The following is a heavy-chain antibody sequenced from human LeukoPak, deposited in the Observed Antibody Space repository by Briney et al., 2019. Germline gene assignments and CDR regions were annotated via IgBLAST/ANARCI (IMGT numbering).Heavy chain of an antibody. CDR1: GGSISSGGYY. J-gene: IGHJ5*02. CDR2: IYYSGST. D-gene: IGHD3-22*01. Sequence: SQTLSLTCTVSGGSISSGGYYWSWIRQHPGKGLEWIGYIYYSGSTYYNPSLKSRVTISVDTSKNQFSLKLSSVTAADTAVYYCARARFYDSSGYYSLNWFDPWGQGTLVTVSS. CDR3: ARARFYDSSGYYSLNWFDP. V-gene: IGHV4-31*03.